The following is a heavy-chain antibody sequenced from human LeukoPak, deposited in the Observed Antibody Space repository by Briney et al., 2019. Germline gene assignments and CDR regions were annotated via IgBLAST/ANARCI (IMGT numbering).Heavy chain of an antibody. D-gene: IGHD3-10*01. J-gene: IGHJ4*02. V-gene: IGHV1-46*01. CDR1: GYTFTSYY. CDR3: ARGYMVRGVTLSPPYYFDY. Sequence: ASVKVSCKASGYTFTSYYMHWVRQAPGQGLEWMGIINPSGGSTSYAQKFQGRVTMTTDTSTSTAYMELRSLRSDDTAVYYCARGYMVRGVTLSPPYYFDYWGQGTLVTVSS. CDR2: INPSGGST.